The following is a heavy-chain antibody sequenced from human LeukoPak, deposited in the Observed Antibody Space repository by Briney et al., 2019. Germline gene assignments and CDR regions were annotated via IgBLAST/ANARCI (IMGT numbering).Heavy chain of an antibody. D-gene: IGHD3-22*01. V-gene: IGHV1-18*01. Sequence: ASVKVSCKASGYTFTSYGISWVRQAPGQGLEWMGWISAYNGNTNYAQKPQGRVTMTTDTSTSTAYMELRSLRSDDTAVYYCARDLWYYDSSGYFGYWGQGTLVTVSS. CDR2: ISAYNGNT. CDR3: ARDLWYYDSSGYFGY. CDR1: GYTFTSYG. J-gene: IGHJ4*02.